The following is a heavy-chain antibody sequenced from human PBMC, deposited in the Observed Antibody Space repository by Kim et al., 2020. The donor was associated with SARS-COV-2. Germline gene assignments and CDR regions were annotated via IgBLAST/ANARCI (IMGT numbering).Heavy chain of an antibody. CDR3: AREYSSGWYGYNYYGMDV. Sequence: SETLSLTCAVSGGSISSSNWWSWVRQPPGKGLEWIGEIYHSGSTNYNPSLKSRVTISVDKSKNQFSLKLSSVTAADTAVYYCAREYSSGWYGYNYYGMDVWGQGTTVTVSS. CDR1: GGSISSSNW. J-gene: IGHJ6*02. V-gene: IGHV4-4*02. CDR2: IYHSGST. D-gene: IGHD6-19*01.